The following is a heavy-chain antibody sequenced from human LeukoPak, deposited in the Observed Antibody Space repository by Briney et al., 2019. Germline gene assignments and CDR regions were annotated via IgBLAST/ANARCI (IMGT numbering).Heavy chain of an antibody. V-gene: IGHV1-46*01. CDR3: VRGAEVVAVVNMSQDFEH. Sequence: GASVNVSCKASGYTFTKYNMHWVRQAPGQGLEWMGIINPLGGSTSYAQKFQGRVSMTRDTSTSTLYLDLNSLRSDDTAMYYCVRGAEVVAVVNMSQDFEHWGQGTLVTVSS. CDR1: GYTFTKYN. CDR2: INPLGGST. D-gene: IGHD2-2*01. J-gene: IGHJ1*01.